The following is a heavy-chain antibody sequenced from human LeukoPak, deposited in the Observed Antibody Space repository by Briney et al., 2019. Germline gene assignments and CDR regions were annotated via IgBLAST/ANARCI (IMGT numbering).Heavy chain of an antibody. J-gene: IGHJ3*02. Sequence: GGSLRLSCEASGFTFSNYEMNWVRQAPGKGLEWVAYISSSGTSIYYADSVKGRFTISRDNSKNTLYLQMNSLRAEDTAVYYCAKVAGGYSYGLTNTDAFDIWGQGTVVTVSS. CDR2: ISSSGTSI. V-gene: IGHV3-48*03. CDR1: GFTFSNYE. CDR3: AKVAGGYSYGLTNTDAFDI. D-gene: IGHD5-18*01.